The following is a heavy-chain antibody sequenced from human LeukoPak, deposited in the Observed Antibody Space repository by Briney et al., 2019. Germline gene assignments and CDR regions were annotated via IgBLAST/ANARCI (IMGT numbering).Heavy chain of an antibody. V-gene: IGHV4-4*07. CDR1: GSSVSNHW. J-gene: IGHJ4*03. Sequence: SETLSLTCTVSGSSVSNHWWIWIRQPAGKGLEWIGRISSRGYTNYNPSLKSRVAMSVDTCKNQFSLKLNSVTAADTAVYYCVRTMTREWGGWYDNDYWGRGTLVTVSS. CDR2: ISSRGYT. D-gene: IGHD6-19*01. CDR3: VRTMTREWGGWYDNDY.